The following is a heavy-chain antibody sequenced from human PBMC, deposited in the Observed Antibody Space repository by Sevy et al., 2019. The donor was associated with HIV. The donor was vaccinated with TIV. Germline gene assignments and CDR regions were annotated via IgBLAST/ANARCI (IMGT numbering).Heavy chain of an antibody. J-gene: IGHJ5*02. CDR2: IYYSGST. D-gene: IGHD3-3*01. Sequence: SETLSLTCTVSGGSISSYYWSWIRQPPGKGLEWIGYIYYSGSTNYNPSLKSRVTISVDTSKNQFSLKLSSVTAADTAVYYCAREGRVFWSGYRHNWFDPWGQGTLVTVSS. CDR1: GGSISSYY. V-gene: IGHV4-59*01. CDR3: AREGRVFWSGYRHNWFDP.